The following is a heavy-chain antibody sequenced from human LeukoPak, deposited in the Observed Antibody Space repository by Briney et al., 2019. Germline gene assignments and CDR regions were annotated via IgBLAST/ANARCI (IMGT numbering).Heavy chain of an antibody. Sequence: SETLSLTCTVSGDSMSNYFWSWIRQPPGKELEWIGYIYYSGTTFYSPSLQSRVTISIDTSQNQVSLRLNSVTPADTALYYCARRVNYGGFDYWGQGTLVTVSS. CDR3: ARRVNYGGFDY. CDR2: IYYSGTT. CDR1: GDSMSNYF. V-gene: IGHV4-59*01. D-gene: IGHD4-23*01. J-gene: IGHJ4*02.